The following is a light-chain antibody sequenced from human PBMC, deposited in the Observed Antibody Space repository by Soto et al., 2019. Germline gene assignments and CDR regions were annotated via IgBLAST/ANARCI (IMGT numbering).Light chain of an antibody. V-gene: IGLV2-14*03. J-gene: IGLJ2*01. Sequence: QSALTQPASVSGSPGQSITFSCTGTSSDVGGYNYVSWYQQHPGKAPKLLIYDVTNRPSGVSNRFSGAKSGNTASLTISGLQAEDEADYYCSSYTVSSLGVVFGGGTKLTVL. CDR1: SSDVGGYNY. CDR2: DVT. CDR3: SSYTVSSLGVV.